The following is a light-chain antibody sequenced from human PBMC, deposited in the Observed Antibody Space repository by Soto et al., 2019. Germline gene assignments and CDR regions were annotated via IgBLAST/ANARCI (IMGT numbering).Light chain of an antibody. Sequence: EIGLTQSPGPLSLSPGERATLSCRASPSVSSSYLAWYQQKPGQAPRLLIYDASSRATGIPDRFSGSGSGTDFTLTISRLEPEDFAVYYCQQYGSSPRTFGQGTKVEIK. CDR1: PSVSSSY. CDR3: QQYGSSPRT. CDR2: DAS. J-gene: IGKJ1*01. V-gene: IGKV3-20*01.